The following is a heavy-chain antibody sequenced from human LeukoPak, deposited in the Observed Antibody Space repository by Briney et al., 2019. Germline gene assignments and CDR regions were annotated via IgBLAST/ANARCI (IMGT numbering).Heavy chain of an antibody. Sequence: ASVKVSCKASGYTFTGYYMHWVRQTPGQGLEWIAWINPNSGGTNYAQKFQGRVTMTRDTSISTAYMELSRLRSDDTAVYYCARITMVRGLGNWFDPWGQGTLVTVSS. D-gene: IGHD3-10*01. J-gene: IGHJ5*02. CDR2: INPNSGGT. V-gene: IGHV1-2*02. CDR1: GYTFTGYY. CDR3: ARITMVRGLGNWFDP.